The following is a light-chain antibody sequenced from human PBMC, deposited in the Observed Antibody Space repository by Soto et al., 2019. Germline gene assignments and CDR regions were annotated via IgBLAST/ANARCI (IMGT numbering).Light chain of an antibody. CDR3: LLYYGGQLGV. Sequence: QTVVTQEPSLTVSPGGTVTLTCASSTGAVTSGYYPNWFQQKPGQAPRALIYSTSNKYSWTPARFSGSLLGGKAALTLSCVQPEDEAEYYCLLYYGGQLGVFGGGTKVTVL. CDR2: STS. J-gene: IGLJ2*01. CDR1: TGAVTSGYY. V-gene: IGLV7-43*01.